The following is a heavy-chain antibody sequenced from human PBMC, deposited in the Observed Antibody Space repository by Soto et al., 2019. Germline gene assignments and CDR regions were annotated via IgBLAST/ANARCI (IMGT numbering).Heavy chain of an antibody. V-gene: IGHV3-53*01. CDR3: ARRGPGLSKSYGMDV. CDR1: GFTVSSNY. D-gene: IGHD3-16*02. J-gene: IGHJ6*02. Sequence: EVQLVESGGGLIQPGGSLRLSCAASGFTVSSNYMSWVRQAPGKGLEWVSVIYSGGSTYYADSVKGRFTISRDNSKNTLYLQRNSLRAEDTAVYYCARRGPGLSKSYGMDVWGQGTTVTVSS. CDR2: IYSGGST.